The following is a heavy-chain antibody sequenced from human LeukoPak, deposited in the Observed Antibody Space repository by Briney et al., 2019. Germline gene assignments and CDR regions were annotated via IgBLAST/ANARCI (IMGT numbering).Heavy chain of an antibody. CDR3: ARARPWDSSRSYYFGMDV. CDR1: GGSISSGGYS. D-gene: IGHD3-22*01. J-gene: IGHJ6*02. CDR2: IYHSGST. Sequence: SQTLSLTCAVSGGSISSGGYSWSWIRQPPGKGLEWIGYIYHSGSTYYNPSLKSRVTISVDRSKNQFSLKLSSVTAADTAVYYCARARPWDSSRSYYFGMDVWGHGTTVTVSS. V-gene: IGHV4-30-2*01.